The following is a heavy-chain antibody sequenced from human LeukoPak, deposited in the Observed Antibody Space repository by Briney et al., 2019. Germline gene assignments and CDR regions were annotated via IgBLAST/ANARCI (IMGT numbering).Heavy chain of an antibody. CDR2: IYTSGST. CDR3: ARDHVRQQLPDY. J-gene: IGHJ4*02. D-gene: IGHD6-13*01. Sequence: SETLSLTCTVSGGSISSYYWSWIRQPPGKGLEWIGYIYTSGSTNYNPSLKSRVTMSVDTSKNQFSLKLSSVTAADTAVYYCARDHVRQQLPDYWGQGTLVTVSS. V-gene: IGHV4-4*08. CDR1: GGSISSYY.